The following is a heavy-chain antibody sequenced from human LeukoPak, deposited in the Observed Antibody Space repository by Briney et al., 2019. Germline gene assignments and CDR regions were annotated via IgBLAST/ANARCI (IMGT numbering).Heavy chain of an antibody. CDR3: AREEYSYSYGYFDY. V-gene: IGHV3-30-3*01. CDR2: ISYDGSNK. J-gene: IGHJ4*02. Sequence: PGRSLRLSCAASGFTFSSYAMHWVRQAPGKGLEWVAVISYDGSNKYYADSVKGRFTTSRDNSKNTLYLQMNSLRAEDTAVYYCAREEYSYSYGYFDYWGQGTLVTVSS. CDR1: GFTFSSYA. D-gene: IGHD5-18*01.